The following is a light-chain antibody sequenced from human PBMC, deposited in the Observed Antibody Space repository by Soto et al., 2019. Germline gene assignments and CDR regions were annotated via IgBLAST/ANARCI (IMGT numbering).Light chain of an antibody. CDR1: QSINTW. CDR2: DAS. J-gene: IGKJ1*01. Sequence: IRIPPTPSTLSAFVRNKVTITCRASQSINTWLAWYQQKPGKAPKLLIYDASRLQSGVPSRFSGSGSGTEFTLTISSLQPDDFATFYCQHYDSYSGTFGQGTKVDIK. CDR3: QHYDSYSGT. V-gene: IGKV1-5*01.